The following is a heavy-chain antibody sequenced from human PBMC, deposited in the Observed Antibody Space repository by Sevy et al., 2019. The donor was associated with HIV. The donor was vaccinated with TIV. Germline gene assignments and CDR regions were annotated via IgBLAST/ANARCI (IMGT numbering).Heavy chain of an antibody. Sequence: ASVKVSCKASGYTFTSYYIHWVRQAPGQGLECMGIINPSGGGTNYAQKFQGRVTFTRDTSTSTVYMELSSLRAEDTAVYYCARDESCGGDCYYSDYWGQGTQVTVSS. J-gene: IGHJ4*02. CDR1: GYTFTSYY. V-gene: IGHV1-46*01. CDR3: ARDESCGGDCYYSDY. CDR2: INPSGGGT. D-gene: IGHD2-21*02.